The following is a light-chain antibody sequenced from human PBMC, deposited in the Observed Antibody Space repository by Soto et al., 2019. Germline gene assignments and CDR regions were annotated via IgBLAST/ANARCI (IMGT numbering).Light chain of an antibody. V-gene: IGKV3-20*01. CDR2: GAS. CDR1: QTVSSY. J-gene: IGKJ5*01. Sequence: DNVLTQSPGTLSLSPGERATLSCRASQTVSSYLTWYQQRPGQAPRLLISGASRRATGIPDRFSGSGSGTELTLTISRLEPEDYALYYCQQYGNSPITFGQGTRLEIK. CDR3: QQYGNSPIT.